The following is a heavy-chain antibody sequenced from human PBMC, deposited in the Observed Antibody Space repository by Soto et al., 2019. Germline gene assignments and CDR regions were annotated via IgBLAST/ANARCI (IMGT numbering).Heavy chain of an antibody. D-gene: IGHD3-9*01. J-gene: IGHJ4*02. CDR1: RFTVSSHA. CDR3: AKDVYFDSYYFDQ. V-gene: IGHV3-30*04. CDR2: ISHDGRQK. Sequence: GGSLRLSCAASRFTVSSHAMHWVRQAPGKGLEWVAVISHDGRQKHYVDSVKGRFTLSRDESDNTVYLQMNSLRPEDTAVYYCAKDVYFDSYYFDQWGQGTPVTVSS.